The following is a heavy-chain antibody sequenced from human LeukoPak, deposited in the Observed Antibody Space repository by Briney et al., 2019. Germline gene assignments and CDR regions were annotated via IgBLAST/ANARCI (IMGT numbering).Heavy chain of an antibody. J-gene: IGHJ4*02. CDR3: ARGERGSFDY. Sequence: SETLSLTCTVSGGSISSYYWSWIRQPAGKGLEWIGYIYYSGSTYYNPSLKSRVTISVDTSKNQFSLKLSSVTAADTAVYYCARGERGSFDYWGQGTLVTVSS. CDR2: IYYSGST. D-gene: IGHD3-16*01. V-gene: IGHV4-59*06. CDR1: GGSISSYY.